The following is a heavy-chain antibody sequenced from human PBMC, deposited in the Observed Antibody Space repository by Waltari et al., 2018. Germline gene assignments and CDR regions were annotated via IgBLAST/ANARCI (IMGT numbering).Heavy chain of an antibody. CDR3: ATYIGASIGTAAFDV. V-gene: IGHV4-39*01. CDR2: LSYSGAT. Sequence: HLQLQESGPGLLKPSETLSLTCSVSDVPITSNCHYWVWIRQPPGQGLGWIGTLSYSGATYSSPSLKSRVTISGDTSKNQLSLILGSVTAADTAVYYCATYIGASIGTAAFDVWGQGTMVTVSA. J-gene: IGHJ3*01. D-gene: IGHD5-12*01. CDR1: DVPITSNCHY.